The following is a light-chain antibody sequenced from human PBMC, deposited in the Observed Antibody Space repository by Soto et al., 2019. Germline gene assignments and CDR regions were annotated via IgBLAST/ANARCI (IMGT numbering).Light chain of an antibody. CDR2: DTN. CDR1: NSNIGKNY. CDR3: GTWDSSLSAYV. Sequence: QSVLTQPPSVSAAPGQKVSISCSGSNSNIGKNYVSWYRQLPGTAPKLLIYDTNKRLAGIPDRFSGSKSATSATLGITGLQTGDEADYYCGTWDSSLSAYVFGTGTKVTVL. J-gene: IGLJ1*01. V-gene: IGLV1-51*01.